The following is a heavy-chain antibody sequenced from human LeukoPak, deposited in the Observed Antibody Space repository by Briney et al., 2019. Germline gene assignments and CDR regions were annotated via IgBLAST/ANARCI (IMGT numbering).Heavy chain of an antibody. J-gene: IGHJ5*02. D-gene: IGHD2-15*01. V-gene: IGHV4-34*01. CDR1: GGSFSGYY. CDR2: INHRGST. CDR3: ARGGCSGGSCYSNWFDP. Sequence: SETLSLTCAVYGGSFSGYYWSWIRQPPGKGLEWIGEINHRGSTNYNPSLKSRVTISVDTSKNQFSLKLSSVTAADTAVYYCARGGCSGGSCYSNWFDPGGQGTLVTVSS.